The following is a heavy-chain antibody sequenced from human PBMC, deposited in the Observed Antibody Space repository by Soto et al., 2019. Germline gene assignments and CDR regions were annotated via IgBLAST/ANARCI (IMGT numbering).Heavy chain of an antibody. D-gene: IGHD2-2*01. CDR1: GGTFSSYT. J-gene: IGHJ6*03. V-gene: IGHV1-69*02. CDR3: ARGHCSSTSCLWTWVTDYYYYMDV. CDR2: IIPILGIA. Sequence: ASVKVSCKASGGTFSSYTISWVRQAPGQGLEWMGRIIPILGIANYAQKFQGRVTITADKSTSTAYMELSSLRSEDTAVYYCARGHCSSTSCLWTWVTDYYYYMDVWGKGTTVTVSS.